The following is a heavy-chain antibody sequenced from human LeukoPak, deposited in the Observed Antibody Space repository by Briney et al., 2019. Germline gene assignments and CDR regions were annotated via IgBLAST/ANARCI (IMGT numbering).Heavy chain of an antibody. CDR3: AADSDTVTRPDYYYYGMDV. D-gene: IGHD4-17*01. V-gene: IGHV1-58*01. Sequence: SLKVSCKASGFTFTSSAVQWVRQARGQRLEWIGWIVVGSGNTNYAQKFQERVTITRDMSTSTAYMELSSLRSEDTAVYYCAADSDTVTRPDYYYYGMDVWGKGTTVTVSS. J-gene: IGHJ6*04. CDR1: GFTFTSSA. CDR2: IVVGSGNT.